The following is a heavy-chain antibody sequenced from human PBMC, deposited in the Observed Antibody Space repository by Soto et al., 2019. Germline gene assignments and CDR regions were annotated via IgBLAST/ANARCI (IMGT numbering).Heavy chain of an antibody. Sequence: GGSLRLSCAASGFTLSSYNMNWVRQAPGKGLEWVSFISGVNSDVFYADSVKGRFTISRDNSKNTLYLQMNSLRAEDTAVYYCAKAIAALYYYYGMDVWGQGTTVTVSS. CDR1: GFTLSSYN. CDR3: AKAIAALYYYYGMDV. J-gene: IGHJ6*02. CDR2: ISGVNSDV. V-gene: IGHV3-48*01. D-gene: IGHD5-12*01.